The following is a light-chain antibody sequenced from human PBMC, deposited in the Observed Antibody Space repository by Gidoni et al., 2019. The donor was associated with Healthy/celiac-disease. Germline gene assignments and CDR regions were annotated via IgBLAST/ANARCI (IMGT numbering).Light chain of an antibody. J-gene: IGKJ4*01. CDR2: AAS. CDR1: QSISSY. Sequence: DIQMTQSPSSLSASVGDRVTITCRASQSISSYLNWYQQKPGKAPKLLIYAASSLQSGVPSRFSGSGSGTDCTLTISSLQPEDFATYYCQQSDSTPALTFXGXTKVDIK. V-gene: IGKV1-39*01. CDR3: QQSDSTPALT.